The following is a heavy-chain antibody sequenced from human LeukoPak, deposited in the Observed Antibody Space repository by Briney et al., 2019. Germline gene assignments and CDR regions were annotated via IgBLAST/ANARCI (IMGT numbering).Heavy chain of an antibody. V-gene: IGHV7-4-1*02. Sequence: SVKVSCKASGDTFTTYAMNWVRQAPGQGLEWMGWINTNTGNPTYAQGFTGRFVFSLDTSVSTAYLQINSLKAEDTAVYYCSRDLLGIVVPGDNRGQGTLVTVSS. D-gene: IGHD6-19*01. CDR1: GDTFTTYA. CDR2: INTNTGNP. CDR3: SRDLLGIVVPGDN. J-gene: IGHJ4*02.